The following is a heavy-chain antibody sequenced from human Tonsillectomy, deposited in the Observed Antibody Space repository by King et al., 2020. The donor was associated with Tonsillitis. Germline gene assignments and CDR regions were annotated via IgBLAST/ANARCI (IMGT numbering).Heavy chain of an antibody. CDR3: AKVRQAGVGGMNV. V-gene: IGHV3-30*18. D-gene: IGHD1-26*01. Sequence: VQLVESGGGVVQPGRSLRLSCAASGFTFISYGMHWVRQAPGKGLEWVAVISYDGSKKYHADSVEGRFTISRDNSKNTLYLQMNSLRAEDTAVYYCAKVRQAGVGGMNVWGQGTTVTVSS. J-gene: IGHJ6*02. CDR1: GFTFISYG. CDR2: ISYDGSKK.